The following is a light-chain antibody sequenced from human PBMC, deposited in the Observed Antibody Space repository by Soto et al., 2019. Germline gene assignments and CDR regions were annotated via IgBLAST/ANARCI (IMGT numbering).Light chain of an antibody. CDR2: DNN. Sequence: QSVLTQPPSVSAAPGQKVTISCSGSSSKIGNKYVSWYQHLPGTAPKLLIYDNNKRPSGIPDRLSGSKSGTSATLGITGLQTGDEADYYCGTWDSGLSAVVFGGGTKLTVL. CDR1: SSKIGNKY. V-gene: IGLV1-51*01. J-gene: IGLJ2*01. CDR3: GTWDSGLSAVV.